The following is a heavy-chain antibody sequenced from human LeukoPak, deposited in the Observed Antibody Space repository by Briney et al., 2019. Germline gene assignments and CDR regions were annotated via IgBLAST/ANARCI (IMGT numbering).Heavy chain of an antibody. CDR2: IYTSGST. J-gene: IGHJ6*03. Sequence: PSQALSLTCTVSGGSISSGSYYWSWIRQPAGKGLEWIGRIYTSGSTNYNPSLKSRVTISVDTSKNQFSLKLSSVTAADTAVYYCARVPFEYSSSAGVYYYYMDVWGKGTTVTVSS. CDR1: GGSISSGSYY. V-gene: IGHV4-61*02. CDR3: ARVPFEYSSSAGVYYYYMDV. D-gene: IGHD6-6*01.